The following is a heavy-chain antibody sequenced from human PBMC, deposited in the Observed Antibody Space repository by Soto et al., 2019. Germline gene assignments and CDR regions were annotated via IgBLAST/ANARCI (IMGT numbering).Heavy chain of an antibody. CDR2: MNPNSGNT. J-gene: IGHJ4*02. V-gene: IGHV1-8*01. D-gene: IGHD5-12*01. CDR3: ARGQRDGYKRSRRPTRFAY. CDR1: GYTLTSYD. Sequence: GASVKVSCKASGYTLTSYDINWVRQATGQGLEWMGWMNPNSGNTGYAQKFQGRVTMTRNTSISTAYMELSSLRSEDTAVYYCARGQRDGYKRSRRPTRFAYWGQGTLVTVSS.